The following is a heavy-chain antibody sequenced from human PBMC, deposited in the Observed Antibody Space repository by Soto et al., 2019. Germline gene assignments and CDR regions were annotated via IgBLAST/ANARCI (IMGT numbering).Heavy chain of an antibody. CDR3: AKDRKYVLPYFDPPFEYFGMDG. V-gene: IGHV3-30*18. CDR1: GFTFSYYG. CDR2: ISYDGNKK. J-gene: IGHJ6*02. Sequence: QVQLVESGGGVVQPGRSLRLSCAASGFTFSYYGMHWVRQAPGKGLEWVAVISYDGNKKNFTDSVKGRFTISRDNSKNTMDLQMNSLRPEDTAVYFCAKDRKYVLPYFDPPFEYFGMDGWGQGTTVTVSS. D-gene: IGHD3-9*01.